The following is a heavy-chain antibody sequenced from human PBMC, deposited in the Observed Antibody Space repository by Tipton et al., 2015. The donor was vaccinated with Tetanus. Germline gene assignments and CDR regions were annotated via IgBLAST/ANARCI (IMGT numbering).Heavy chain of an antibody. Sequence: GLVKPSETLSLTCSVSRGPISSYYWSWIRQPAGKGLEWIGHISNGNPDHSGSLKSRVTLSVDTSKNEVSLKLRSVTAADTGVYYCARGITDGYNRRLDYWGQGTLVTVSA. CDR1: RGPISSYY. CDR3: ARGITDGYNRRLDY. CDR2: ISNGNP. J-gene: IGHJ4*02. V-gene: IGHV4-4*07. D-gene: IGHD5-24*01.